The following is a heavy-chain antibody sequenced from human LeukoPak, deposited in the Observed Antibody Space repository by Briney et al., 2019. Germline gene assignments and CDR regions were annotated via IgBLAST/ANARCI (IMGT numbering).Heavy chain of an antibody. D-gene: IGHD3-10*01. CDR1: GYTFTSYN. Sequence: ASVKVSCTTAGYTFTSYNMHWVRHAPGQGLEWMGWINTKTGYPTYAQSFRGRFVFSLDTADNTAYLRISSLKSEDTALYFCARDRGITGWFDPWGQGTLVTVSS. CDR3: ARDRGITGWFDP. CDR2: INTKTGYP. V-gene: IGHV7-4-1*02. J-gene: IGHJ5*02.